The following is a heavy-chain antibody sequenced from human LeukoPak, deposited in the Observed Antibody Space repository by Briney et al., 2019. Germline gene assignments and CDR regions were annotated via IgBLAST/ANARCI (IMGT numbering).Heavy chain of an antibody. D-gene: IGHD4-23*01. Sequence: GGSLRLSCTASGFTFGDYALSWFRQAPGKGLEWLSFIRSKYHGGTTEYAAPVKGRFTISRDDSNSIAYLQMNSLIIEDTAVYFCTRDPHYYHGNPHDFWGQGTRVTVSS. CDR2: IRSKYHGGTT. CDR3: TRDPHYYHGNPHDF. CDR1: GFTFGDYA. J-gene: IGHJ4*02. V-gene: IGHV3-49*03.